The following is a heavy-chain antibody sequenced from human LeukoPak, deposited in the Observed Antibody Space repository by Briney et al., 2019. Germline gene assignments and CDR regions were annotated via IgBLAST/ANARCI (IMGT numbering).Heavy chain of an antibody. Sequence: GGSLRLSCAASRFTFTDYWMSWVRQVPGKGLEWVANIKRDGSEKYYVDSVKGRFTISRDNAKNSLYLQMNSLRAEDTAVYYCARWGNPAAFDIWGQGTMVTVSS. CDR2: IKRDGSEK. J-gene: IGHJ3*02. D-gene: IGHD4-23*01. V-gene: IGHV3-7*03. CDR1: RFTFTDYW. CDR3: ARWGNPAAFDI.